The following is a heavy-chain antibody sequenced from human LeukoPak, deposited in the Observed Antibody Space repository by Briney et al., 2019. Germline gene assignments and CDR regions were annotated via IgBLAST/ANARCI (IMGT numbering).Heavy chain of an antibody. D-gene: IGHD3/OR15-3a*01. V-gene: IGHV3-48*04. CDR1: GFTFSSYS. J-gene: IGHJ4*02. Sequence: GSLRLSCAASGFTFSSYSMNWVRQAPGKGLEWVSYISSSSNTIYYADSVKGRFTISRDNAKNSLYLQMNSLRAEDTAVYYCTRDVDRSSDYWGQGTLVTVSS. CDR2: ISSSSNTI. CDR3: TRDVDRSSDY.